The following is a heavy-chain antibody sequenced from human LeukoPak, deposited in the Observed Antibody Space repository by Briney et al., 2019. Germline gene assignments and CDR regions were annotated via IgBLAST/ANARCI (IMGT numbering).Heavy chain of an antibody. CDR1: GYTFTGYY. D-gene: IGHD3-3*01. Sequence: ASVKVSCKASGYTFTGYYMHWVRQAPGQGLEWMGRINPNSGGTNYAQKFQGRVTMTRDTSISTAHMELSRLRSDDTAVYYCARLRFLEWFPFDYWGQGTLVTVSS. J-gene: IGHJ4*02. CDR3: ARLRFLEWFPFDY. V-gene: IGHV1-2*06. CDR2: INPNSGGT.